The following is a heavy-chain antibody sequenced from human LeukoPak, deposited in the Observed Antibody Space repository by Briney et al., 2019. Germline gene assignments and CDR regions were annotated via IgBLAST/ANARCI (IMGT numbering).Heavy chain of an antibody. Sequence: GASVKVSCKASGYTFTSYDINWVRQVTGQGLEWMGWMNPKSGNTGYAQKFQGGVTITRNTSISTAYMEVSSLRYEDTAVYYCARRAVDNSYYYYMDVWGKGTTVTVSS. CDR2: MNPKSGNT. J-gene: IGHJ6*03. V-gene: IGHV1-8*03. D-gene: IGHD6-19*01. CDR3: ARRAVDNSYYYYMDV. CDR1: GYTFTSYD.